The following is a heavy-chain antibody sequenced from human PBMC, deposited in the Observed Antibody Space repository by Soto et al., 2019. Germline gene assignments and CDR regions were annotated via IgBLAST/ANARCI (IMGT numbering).Heavy chain of an antibody. J-gene: IGHJ4*02. D-gene: IGHD3-16*01. Sequence: EEQLVESGGDLVQPGGSLRLSCAASGFTVSNNYMSWLRQAPGKGLEWVSLIYSGGSTYSAESVKGRYTISRDSSKNTLYPQMNSPRAEDTAMYYWAAYTHKVYWGQGTLVTVSS. CDR3: AAYTHKVY. CDR1: GFTVSNNY. CDR2: IYSGGST. V-gene: IGHV3-66*01.